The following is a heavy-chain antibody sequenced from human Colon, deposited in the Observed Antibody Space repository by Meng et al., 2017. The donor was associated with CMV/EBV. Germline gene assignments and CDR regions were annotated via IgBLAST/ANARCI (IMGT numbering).Heavy chain of an antibody. CDR3: ARDKGFLGGTFDY. D-gene: IGHD1-26*01. CDR1: GFTFSSYT. V-gene: IGHV3-21*01. Sequence: GESLKISCATSGFTFSSYTMHWVRQAPGKGLEWVSSIDTSGTKIYYADSVKGRFTASRDDARDSLYLQLNSLRVEDTALYYCARDKGFLGGTFDYWGQGTLVTVSS. CDR2: IDTSGTKI. J-gene: IGHJ4*02.